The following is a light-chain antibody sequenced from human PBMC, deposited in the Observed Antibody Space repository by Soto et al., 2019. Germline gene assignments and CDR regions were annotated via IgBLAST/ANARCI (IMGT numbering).Light chain of an antibody. J-gene: IGLJ2*01. CDR2: GNT. V-gene: IGLV1-40*01. CDR3: PSYDTTRSGSV. CDR1: SSNIGAGYD. Sequence: QSVLTQPPSVSGAPGQRVTISCTGNSSNIGAGYDVHWYRQLPTTAPKLLIFGNTNRPSVVPERFSGSKSGTSASLAITVLRAEDEADYCCPSYDTTRSGSVFGGGTKVTVL.